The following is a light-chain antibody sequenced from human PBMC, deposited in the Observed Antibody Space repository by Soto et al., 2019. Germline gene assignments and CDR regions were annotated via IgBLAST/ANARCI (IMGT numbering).Light chain of an antibody. V-gene: IGKV1-27*01. Sequence: DIQLTQSPASLSASVGDRVTITCRANQGIANYLAWFQQKPGKVPKILISAASTLQSGVPSRFSATGTGIEFTLSISSLQPEDVATYYCLKYNGAPWTFDQGTEV. J-gene: IGKJ1*01. CDR2: AAS. CDR3: LKYNGAPWT. CDR1: QGIANY.